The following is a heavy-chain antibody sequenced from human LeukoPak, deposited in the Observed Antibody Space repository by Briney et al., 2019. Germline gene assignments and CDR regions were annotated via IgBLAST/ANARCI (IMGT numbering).Heavy chain of an antibody. J-gene: IGHJ4*02. CDR2: INHSGST. D-gene: IGHD3-10*02. CDR3: ARSYYYVPAFAY. V-gene: IGHV4-34*01. Sequence: SETLSLTCAVYGGSFSGYYWSWIRQPPGKGLEWIGEINHSGSTNYNPSLKSRVTISVDTSKNQFSLKLSSVTAADTAVYYCARSYYYVPAFAYWGQGTLVTVSS. CDR1: GGSFSGYY.